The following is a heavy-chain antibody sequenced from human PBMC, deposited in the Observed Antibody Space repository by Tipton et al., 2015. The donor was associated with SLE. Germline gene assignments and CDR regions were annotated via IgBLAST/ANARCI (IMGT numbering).Heavy chain of an antibody. CDR3: ARGHSSGSWYVDY. V-gene: IGHV4-59*12. CDR1: GGSISSYY. Sequence: TLSLTCTVSGGSISSYYWSWIRQPPGKGLEWIGYIYYSGSTNYNPSLKSRVTISVDTSKNQFSLKLGSVTAADTAVYYCARGHSSGSWYVDYWGQGTLVTVSS. J-gene: IGHJ4*02. CDR2: IYYSGST. D-gene: IGHD6-13*01.